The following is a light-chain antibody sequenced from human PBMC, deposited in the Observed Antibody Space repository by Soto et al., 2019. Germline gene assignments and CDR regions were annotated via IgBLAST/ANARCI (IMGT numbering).Light chain of an antibody. CDR1: SSDVGTYHL. J-gene: IGLJ2*01. Sequence: QSALTQPASVSGSPGQSITISCTGASSDVGTYHLVSWYQHHPGKVPKLLIYEGSKRPSGVSNRFSGSKAGNTASLTISGLQAEDEADHYCCSYASDSTDVVFGGGTQLTVL. CDR2: EGS. V-gene: IGLV2-23*01. CDR3: CSYASDSTDVV.